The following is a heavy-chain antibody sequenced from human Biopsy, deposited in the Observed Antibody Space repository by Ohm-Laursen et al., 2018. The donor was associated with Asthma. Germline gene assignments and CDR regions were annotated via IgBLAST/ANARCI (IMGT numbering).Heavy chain of an antibody. J-gene: IGHJ3*02. CDR1: GFNFDDYG. CDR3: AKPMLHLNYYDSSGSPTPSGAFDI. V-gene: IGHV3-9*01. Sequence: SLRLSCAASGFNFDDYGMNWVRQGPGKGLEWVAGISWNSVSIAYVDSVRGRFTISRDNAKNSLYLQMNSLRAEDTAIYYCAKPMLHLNYYDSSGSPTPSGAFDIWGQGSMVTVSS. CDR2: ISWNSVSI. D-gene: IGHD3-22*01.